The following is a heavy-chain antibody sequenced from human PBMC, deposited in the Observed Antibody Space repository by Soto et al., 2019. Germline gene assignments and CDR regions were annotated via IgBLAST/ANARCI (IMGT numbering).Heavy chain of an antibody. Sequence: ASETLSLTCTVSGGSVSNSYWGWIRQPPGKGLEWVAYVYYGGSTNYNPSLGSRVTISVDKSKNQFSLKMTSVTGADTAVYYCARGRSHEWELLVQYFDYWGQGTLVTVSS. CDR3: ARGRSHEWELLVQYFDY. J-gene: IGHJ4*02. CDR1: GGSVSNSY. V-gene: IGHV4-59*02. D-gene: IGHD1-26*01. CDR2: VYYGGST.